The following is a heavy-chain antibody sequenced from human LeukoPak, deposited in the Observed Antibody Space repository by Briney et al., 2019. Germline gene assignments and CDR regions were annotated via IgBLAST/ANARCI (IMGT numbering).Heavy chain of an antibody. D-gene: IGHD3-3*01. CDR3: ARDSITIGI. Sequence: PSETLSLTCAVYGGSFSGYYWSWLRQPPGEGLEWIGEINHSGSTNYNPSLKSRVTISVDTSKNQFSLKLSSVTAADTAVYYCARDSITIGIWGQGTMVTVSS. CDR2: INHSGST. J-gene: IGHJ3*02. CDR1: GGSFSGYY. V-gene: IGHV4-34*01.